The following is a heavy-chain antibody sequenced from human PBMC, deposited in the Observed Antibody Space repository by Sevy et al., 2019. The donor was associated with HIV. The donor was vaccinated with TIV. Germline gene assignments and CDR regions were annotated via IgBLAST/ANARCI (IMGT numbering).Heavy chain of an antibody. V-gene: IGHV4-59*01. Sequence: SETLFLTCTVSGGSISSNYWSWIRQPPGKGLEWIGHIYYSGSTNYNPSLKSRVTTSVDTSKNQFSLKLSSVTAADTAVYYCARDLGLTGFDPWGQGTLVTVSS. J-gene: IGHJ5*02. CDR2: IYYSGST. D-gene: IGHD7-27*01. CDR3: ARDLGLTGFDP. CDR1: GGSISSNY.